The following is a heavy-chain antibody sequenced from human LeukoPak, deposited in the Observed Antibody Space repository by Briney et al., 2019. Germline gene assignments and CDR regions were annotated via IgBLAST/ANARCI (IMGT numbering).Heavy chain of an antibody. CDR3: ARGRGYYYDSSGYHGGSWFDP. J-gene: IGHJ5*02. D-gene: IGHD3-22*01. CDR1: GFTFSSYD. CDR2: ICTAGDT. Sequence: GGSLRLSCAASGFTFSSYDMHWVRQAPGKGLEWVSPICTAGDTYYPGAVKGRFTISRENAKNSLYLQMNSLRAGDTAVYYCARGRGYYYDSSGYHGGSWFDPWGQGTLVTVSS. V-gene: IGHV3-13*01.